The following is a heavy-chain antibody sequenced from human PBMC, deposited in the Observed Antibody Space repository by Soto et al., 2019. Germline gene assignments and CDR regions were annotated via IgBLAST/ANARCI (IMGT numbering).Heavy chain of an antibody. CDR1: GGPFSGYY. CDR2: INHSGST. CDR3: ASSSFDSSGYYSRY. V-gene: IGHV4-34*01. J-gene: IGHJ4*02. D-gene: IGHD3-22*01. Sequence: PSETLSLTCAVYGGPFSGYYWSWIRQPPGKGLEWIGEINHSGSTNYNPSLKSRVTISVDTSKNQFSLKLSSVTAADTAVYYCASSSFDSSGYYSRYLGQGTLVTVSS.